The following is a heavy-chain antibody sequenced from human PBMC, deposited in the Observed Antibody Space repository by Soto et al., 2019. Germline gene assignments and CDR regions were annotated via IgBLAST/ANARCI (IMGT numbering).Heavy chain of an antibody. CDR2: ISTSGSTI. CDR3: AKDIFS. CDR1: GFTFSSYE. J-gene: IGHJ5*02. Sequence: PGGSLRLSCAASGFTFSSYEMNWVRQAPGKGLEWVSYISTSGSTIYYADSVKGRFTISXXXXXXSXYXQXXSLRAEDTAVYYCAKDIFSWGQGTLDTVSS. V-gene: IGHV3-48*03.